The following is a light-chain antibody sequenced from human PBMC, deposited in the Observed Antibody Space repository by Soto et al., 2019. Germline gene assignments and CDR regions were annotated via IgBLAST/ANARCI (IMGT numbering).Light chain of an antibody. V-gene: IGLV2-14*03. CDR1: SSDVGGYDH. CDR2: DVS. Sequence: QSVLTQPASVSGSPGQSITISCTGSSSDVGGYDHVSWYQQHPGKVPRLMIYDVSDRPSGVSDRFSGSKSGNTASLTISGLQAEDEDYYYCSSFTGPTDVFGTGTKVTVL. CDR3: SSFTGPTDV. J-gene: IGLJ1*01.